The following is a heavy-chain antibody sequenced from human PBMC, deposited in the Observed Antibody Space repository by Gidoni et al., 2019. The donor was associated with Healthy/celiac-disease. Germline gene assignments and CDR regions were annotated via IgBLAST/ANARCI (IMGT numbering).Heavy chain of an antibody. CDR3: ARGGHSGSYLDYYYYGMDV. V-gene: IGHV1-3*01. D-gene: IGHD1-26*01. J-gene: IGHJ6*02. CDR2: INAGNGNT. Sequence: QVQLVQSGAEVKKPGASVKVSCKASGYTFTSYAMHWVRQAPRQRLEWMGWINAGNGNTKYSQKFQGRVTITRDTSASTAYMELSSLRSEDTAVYYCARGGHSGSYLDYYYYGMDVWGQGTTVTVSS. CDR1: GYTFTSYA.